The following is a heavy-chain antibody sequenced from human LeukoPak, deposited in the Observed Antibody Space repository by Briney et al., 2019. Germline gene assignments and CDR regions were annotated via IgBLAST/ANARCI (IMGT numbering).Heavy chain of an antibody. D-gene: IGHD4-17*01. CDR3: ATNTVTTYFQH. Sequence: SETLSLTCTVSGGSISSYYWSWIRQPPGKGLEWIGYIYYSGSTNYNPSLKSRVTISVDTSKNQLSLKLSSVTAADTAVYYCATNTVTTYFQHWGQGTLVTVSS. CDR1: GGSISSYY. V-gene: IGHV4-59*01. J-gene: IGHJ1*01. CDR2: IYYSGST.